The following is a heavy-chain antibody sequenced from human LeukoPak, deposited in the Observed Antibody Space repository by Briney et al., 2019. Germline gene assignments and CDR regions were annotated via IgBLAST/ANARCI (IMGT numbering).Heavy chain of an antibody. D-gene: IGHD6-13*01. V-gene: IGHV3-30*18. CDR2: ISYDGNNK. CDR1: GFTFSSYE. Sequence: PGGSLRLSCAASGFTFSSYEMNWVRQAPGKGLEWVAVISYDGNNKYYADSVKGRFTISRDNSKNTLYLQMNSLRAEDTAVYYCAKGGYSSSWPPDYWGQGTLVTVSS. J-gene: IGHJ4*02. CDR3: AKGGYSSSWPPDY.